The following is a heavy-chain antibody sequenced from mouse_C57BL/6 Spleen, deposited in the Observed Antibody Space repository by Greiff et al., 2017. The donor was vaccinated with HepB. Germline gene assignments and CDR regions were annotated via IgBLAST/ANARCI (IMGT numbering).Heavy chain of an antibody. Sequence: EVKLMESGGGLVQPGGSLKLSCAASGFTFSDYYMYWVRQTPEKRLEWVAYISNGGGSTYYPDTVKGRFTISRDNAKNTLYLQMSRLKSEDTAMYYCARRGGSPFDYWGQGTTLTVSS. CDR3: ARRGGSPFDY. J-gene: IGHJ2*01. CDR1: GFTFSDYY. V-gene: IGHV5-12*01. D-gene: IGHD1-1*02. CDR2: ISNGGGST.